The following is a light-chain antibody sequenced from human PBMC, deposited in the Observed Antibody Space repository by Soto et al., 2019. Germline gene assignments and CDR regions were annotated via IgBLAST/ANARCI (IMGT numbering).Light chain of an antibody. CDR1: QDIGTF. CDR2: AAS. J-gene: IGKJ2*01. V-gene: IGKV1-39*01. Sequence: DIRMTQSPSSLSASVGDRVTITCRASQDIGTFLNWYQQKPGKAPKLLIYAASNLQSGVPSRFSGSGSGSVYPPTLSELRPEDFATYSCQMSYRVPRDYTLGQGTRLEI. CDR3: QMSYRVPRDYT.